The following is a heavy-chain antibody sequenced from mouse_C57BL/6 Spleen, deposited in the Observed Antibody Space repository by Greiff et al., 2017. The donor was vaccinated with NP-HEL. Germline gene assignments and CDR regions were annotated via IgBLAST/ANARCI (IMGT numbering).Heavy chain of an antibody. Sequence: VQLQQSGAELVMPGASVKLSCKASGYTFTSYWMHWVKQRPGQGLEWIGEIDPSDSYTNYNQKFKGKSTLTVDKSSRTAYMQLSSLTSEDSAVYYCARGGSNYWYFDVWGTGTTVTVSS. CDR3: ARGGSNYWYFDV. D-gene: IGHD2-5*01. J-gene: IGHJ1*03. CDR1: GYTFTSYW. CDR2: IDPSDSYT. V-gene: IGHV1-69*01.